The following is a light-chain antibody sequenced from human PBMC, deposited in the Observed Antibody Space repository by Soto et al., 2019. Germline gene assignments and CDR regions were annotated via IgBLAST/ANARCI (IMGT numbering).Light chain of an antibody. Sequence: EIVLTQSPGTLSLSPGEGGTLSCRASQSISSSYLAWYQQEPGQTPRLLIYGASSRATGIPDRFSGSGSGTDFTLTISRLEPEDFAMYYCQQYGSSPLTFGGGTKVEIK. CDR3: QQYGSSPLT. J-gene: IGKJ4*01. CDR2: GAS. V-gene: IGKV3-20*01. CDR1: QSISSSY.